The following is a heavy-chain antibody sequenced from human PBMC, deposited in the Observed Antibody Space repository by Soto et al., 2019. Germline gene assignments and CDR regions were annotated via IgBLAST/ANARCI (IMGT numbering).Heavy chain of an antibody. V-gene: IGHV1-69*02. CDR1: GATFSFYT. CDR3: AASYGSGYRAFDY. CDR2: VNPIVSMS. Sequence: QVQLVQSGAEVKKPGSSVKVSCKASGATFSFYTINWVRQAPGLGLEWMGRVNPIVSMSNYAQKFQGRVTITADKSTNTAYMQLSSLRSEDTAIYYCAASYGSGYRAFDYWGQGALVTVSS. D-gene: IGHD3-10*01. J-gene: IGHJ4*02.